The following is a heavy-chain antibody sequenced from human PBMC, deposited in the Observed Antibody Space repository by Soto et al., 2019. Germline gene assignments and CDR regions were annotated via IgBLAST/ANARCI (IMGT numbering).Heavy chain of an antibody. CDR2: IYFDGITT. V-gene: IGHV3-74*01. CDR3: ARGGAMGVDY. J-gene: IGHJ4*02. D-gene: IGHD1-26*01. Sequence: EVQLVESGGGVVQPGGSLRLSCTASGFTFNTHWMHWVRQAPGKGLVLVSRIYFDGITTTYADSVKGRLTVSRDNAKNTVYLHVNTLRDEDTAVYYCARGGAMGVDYWGQGTLVTVSS. CDR1: GFTFNTHW.